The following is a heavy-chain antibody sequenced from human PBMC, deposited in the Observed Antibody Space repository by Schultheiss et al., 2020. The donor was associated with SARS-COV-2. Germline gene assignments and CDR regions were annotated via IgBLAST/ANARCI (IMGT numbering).Heavy chain of an antibody. CDR3: ARGSGGSPYY. CDR1: DDSISSGGYY. Sequence: SETLSLTCSVSDDSISSGGYYWSWIRQPPGKGLEWIGYIYYSGSTYYNPSLKSRVTISVDTSKNQFSLKLSSVTAADTAVYYCARGSGGSPYYWGQGTLVTVSS. D-gene: IGHD2-15*01. CDR2: IYYSGST. V-gene: IGHV4-31*03. J-gene: IGHJ4*02.